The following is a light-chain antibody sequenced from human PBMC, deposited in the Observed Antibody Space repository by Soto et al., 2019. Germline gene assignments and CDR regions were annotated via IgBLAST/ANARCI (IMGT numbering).Light chain of an antibody. V-gene: IGKV1-5*03. CDR3: QQYNSYPWT. CDR2: KAS. Sequence: IQMTQSPSTLSACVGYRVTITSRASQSISSWLAWYQQKPGKAPKLLIYKASSLESGVPSRFSGSGSGTEFTLTISSLQPDDFATYYCQQYNSYPWTFGQGTKVDIK. J-gene: IGKJ1*01. CDR1: QSISSW.